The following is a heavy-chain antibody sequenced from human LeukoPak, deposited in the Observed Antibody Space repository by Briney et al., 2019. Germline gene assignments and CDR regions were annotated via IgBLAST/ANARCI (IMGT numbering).Heavy chain of an antibody. V-gene: IGHV4-34*01. J-gene: IGHJ6*03. CDR2: INHSGST. D-gene: IGHD2-15*01. CDR3: ARVRRCSGGSCYRYYYYYMDV. CDR1: GGSFSGYY. Sequence: SETLSLTCAVYGGSFSGYYWSWIRRPPGKGLEWIGEINHSGSTNYNPSLKSRVTISVDTSKNQFSLKLSSVTAADTAVYYCARVRRCSGGSCYRYYYYYMDVWGKGTTVTVSS.